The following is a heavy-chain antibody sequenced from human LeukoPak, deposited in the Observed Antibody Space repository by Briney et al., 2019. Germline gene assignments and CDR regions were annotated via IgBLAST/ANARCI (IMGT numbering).Heavy chain of an antibody. CDR2: IKSKTDGGTT. Sequence: GGSLRLSCAASGFTFSSCWMTWVRQAPGKGLEWVGRIKSKTDGGTTDYAAPVKGRFTISRDDSKNALYLQMNSLKTEDTAVYYCTTDLVVVTAIPDYWGQGTLVTVSS. J-gene: IGHJ4*02. D-gene: IGHD2-21*02. V-gene: IGHV3-15*01. CDR3: TTDLVVVTAIPDY. CDR1: GFTFSSCW.